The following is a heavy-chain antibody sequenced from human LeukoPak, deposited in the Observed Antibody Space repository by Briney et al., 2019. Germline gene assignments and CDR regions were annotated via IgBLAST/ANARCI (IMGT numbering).Heavy chain of an antibody. CDR2: VYYSETV. CDR1: GGSISSDY. J-gene: IGHJ4*02. Sequence: SETLSLTCTVSGGSISSDYWSWIRQPPGKGLERIGYVYYSETVNYNPSLKSRVTISVDTSKTQFSLKLSSVTAADTAVYYCATPGKTWGPFDYWGQGILVTVSS. D-gene: IGHD7-27*01. CDR3: ATPGKTWGPFDY. V-gene: IGHV4-59*01.